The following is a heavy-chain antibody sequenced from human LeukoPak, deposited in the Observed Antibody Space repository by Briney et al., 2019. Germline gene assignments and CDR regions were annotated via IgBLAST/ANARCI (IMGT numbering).Heavy chain of an antibody. Sequence: GGSLRLSCAASGFIFIGHYMDWVRQAPGKGLEWVARSRNKANSYSTVYAASVQGRFTISRDESKNSLYLQMNSLITEDTAVYFCARGFHSFDIWGQGTMVTVSS. CDR3: ARGFHSFDI. CDR1: GFIFIGHY. V-gene: IGHV3-72*01. CDR2: SRNKANSYST. J-gene: IGHJ3*02.